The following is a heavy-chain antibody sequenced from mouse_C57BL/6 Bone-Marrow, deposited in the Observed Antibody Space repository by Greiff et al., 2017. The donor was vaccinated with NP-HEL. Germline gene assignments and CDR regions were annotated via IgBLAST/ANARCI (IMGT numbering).Heavy chain of an antibody. V-gene: IGHV1-4*01. Sequence: VQLQQSGAELARPGASVKMSCKASGYTFTSYTMHWVKQRPGQGLEWIGYINPSSGYTKYNQKFKDKATLTAAKSSSTAYMQLSSLTSEDSAVYYCARWSTTVVTYYFDYWGQGTTLTVSS. CDR3: ARWSTTVVTYYFDY. CDR1: GYTFTSYT. D-gene: IGHD1-1*01. J-gene: IGHJ2*01. CDR2: INPSSGYT.